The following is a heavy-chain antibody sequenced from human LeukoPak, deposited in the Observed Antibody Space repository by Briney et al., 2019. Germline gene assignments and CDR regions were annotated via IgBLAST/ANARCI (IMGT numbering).Heavy chain of an antibody. Sequence: SETLSLTCTVSSGSISNYYWSWIRQPAGKGLEWIGRIYSSGSTNYNPSLKSRVTMSVDTSKNQFSLRLSSVTAADTAFYYCAREEGSYYDRSGYWTDYWGQGTLVTVSS. D-gene: IGHD3-22*01. CDR2: IYSSGST. V-gene: IGHV4-4*07. CDR3: AREEGSYYDRSGYWTDY. J-gene: IGHJ4*02. CDR1: SGSISNYY.